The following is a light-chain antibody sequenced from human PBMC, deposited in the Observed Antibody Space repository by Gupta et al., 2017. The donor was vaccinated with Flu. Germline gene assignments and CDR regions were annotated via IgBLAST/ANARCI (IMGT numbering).Light chain of an antibody. CDR1: QSVLYSSNNKNY. CDR2: WAS. V-gene: IGKV4-1*01. Sequence: DIVMTQSPDSLAVSLGERATINCKSSQSVLYSSNNKNYLAWYQQKPGQPPKLLIYWASTRESGVPDRFSGSGSGTDFTLTISSLQAEDVAVYYCQQDDNPPYTFGQGTKLEIK. CDR3: QQDDNPPYT. J-gene: IGKJ2*01.